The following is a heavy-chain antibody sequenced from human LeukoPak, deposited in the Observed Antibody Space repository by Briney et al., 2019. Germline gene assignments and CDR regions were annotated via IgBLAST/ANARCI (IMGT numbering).Heavy chain of an antibody. CDR1: GFTFSSNW. V-gene: IGHV3-7*01. CDR3: VRDLFSGTWGKLWFDP. CDR2: IKKDGSGE. J-gene: IGHJ5*02. D-gene: IGHD3-16*01. Sequence: GPLRLSCAASGFTFSSNWMSWVRQAPGKGLEWVASIKKDGSGEYYADSVKGRFTISRDNAKNSVFLQMNSLRLEDTAVYYCVRDLFSGTWGKLWFDPWGQGTLVTVSS.